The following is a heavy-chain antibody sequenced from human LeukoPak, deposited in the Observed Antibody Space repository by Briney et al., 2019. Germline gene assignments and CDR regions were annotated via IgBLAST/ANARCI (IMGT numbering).Heavy chain of an antibody. CDR1: GFTFSGYA. V-gene: IGHV3-23*01. D-gene: IGHD1-26*01. Sequence: GGSLRLSCAASGFTFSGYAMSWVRQAPGKGLEWVSTISGSGGSTYYADSVKGRFTSSRDNSKNTLSLQMNNLRAEDTAVYYCAKGTSGGSYYALGYWGRGTPVTVSS. CDR3: AKGTSGGSYYALGY. J-gene: IGHJ4*02. CDR2: ISGSGGST.